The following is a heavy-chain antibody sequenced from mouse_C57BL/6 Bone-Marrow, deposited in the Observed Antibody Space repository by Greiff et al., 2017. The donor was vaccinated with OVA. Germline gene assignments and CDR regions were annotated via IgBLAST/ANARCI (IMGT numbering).Heavy chain of an antibody. CDR2: IDPSDSST. J-gene: IGHJ2*01. V-gene: IGHV1-69*01. D-gene: IGHD4-1*01. CDR1: GYTFTSYW. CDR3: AKANWEGVDFDY. Sequence: VQLQQPGAELVMPGASVKLSCKASGYTFTSYWMHWVKQRPGQGLEWIGEIDPSDSSTNYNQKFKGKSTLTVDKSSSTAYMQLSSLTSEDSAVYYCAKANWEGVDFDYWGQGTTLTVSS.